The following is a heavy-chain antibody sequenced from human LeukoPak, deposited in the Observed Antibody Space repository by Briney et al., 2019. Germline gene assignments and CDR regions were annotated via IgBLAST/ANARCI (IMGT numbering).Heavy chain of an antibody. J-gene: IGHJ4*02. CDR2: ISSNGGST. Sequence: GGSLRLSCAASGFTFSSYAMHWVRQAPGEGLEYVSAISSNGGSTYYANSVKDRFTISRDNSKNTLYLQMGSLRAEDMAVYYCARTDYYGSEIDYWGQGTLVTVSS. CDR1: GFTFSSYA. D-gene: IGHD3-10*01. CDR3: ARTDYYGSEIDY. V-gene: IGHV3-64*01.